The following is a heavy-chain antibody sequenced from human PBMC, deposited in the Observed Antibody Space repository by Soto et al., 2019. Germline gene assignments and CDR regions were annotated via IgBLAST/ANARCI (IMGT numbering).Heavy chain of an antibody. Sequence: ASVKVSCKVSGYTLTDLSMHWVRQAPGKGLEWMGGFDPEDGETVYAQEFQGRVTLTEDTPTDTAYMELNSLRAEDTAVYYCAREIVVARGASYFDYWGPGTLVTVSS. CDR3: AREIVVARGASYFDY. V-gene: IGHV1-24*01. CDR1: GYTLTDLS. D-gene: IGHD2-2*01. CDR2: FDPEDGET. J-gene: IGHJ4*02.